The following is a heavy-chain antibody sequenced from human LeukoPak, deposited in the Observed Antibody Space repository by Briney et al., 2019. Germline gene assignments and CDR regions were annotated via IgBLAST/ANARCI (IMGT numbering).Heavy chain of an antibody. CDR2: IYHSGST. Sequence: PSETLSLTCTVSGGSISSGGYYWSWIRQPPGKGLEWIGYIYHSGSTYYNPSLKSRVTISVDRSKNQFSLKLSSVTAADTAVYYCARSTSGYYGDYFDYWGQGTLVTVSS. CDR1: GGSISSGGYY. CDR3: ARSTSGYYGDYFDY. D-gene: IGHD4-17*01. V-gene: IGHV4-30-2*01. J-gene: IGHJ4*02.